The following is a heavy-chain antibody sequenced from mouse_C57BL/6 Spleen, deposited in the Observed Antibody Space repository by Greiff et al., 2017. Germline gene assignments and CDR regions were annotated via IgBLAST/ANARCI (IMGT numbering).Heavy chain of an antibody. CDR3: AVTTGEFAMDY. J-gene: IGHJ4*01. D-gene: IGHD1-1*01. CDR2: INPSTGGT. Sequence: EVQLQQPGPELVKPGASVKISCKASGYSFTGYYMNWVKQSPEQSLEWIGEINPSTGGTTYNQKFKAKATLTVDKSSSTAYMQLKSLTSEDSAVYYWAVTTGEFAMDYWGQGTLVTVSA. CDR1: GYSFTGYY. V-gene: IGHV1-42*01.